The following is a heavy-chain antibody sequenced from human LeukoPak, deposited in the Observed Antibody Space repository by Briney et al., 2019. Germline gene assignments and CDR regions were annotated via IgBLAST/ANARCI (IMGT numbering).Heavy chain of an antibody. J-gene: IGHJ5*02. Sequence: ASVKVSCKASGYTFTSYGISWVRQAPGQGLEWMGWISAYNGNTNYAQKLQGRVTITADKSTSTAYMELSSLRSEDTAVYYCAREGGGIGIAARSVPWFDPWGQGTLVTVSS. V-gene: IGHV1-18*01. CDR2: ISAYNGNT. CDR3: AREGGGIGIAARSVPWFDP. D-gene: IGHD6-6*01. CDR1: GYTFTSYG.